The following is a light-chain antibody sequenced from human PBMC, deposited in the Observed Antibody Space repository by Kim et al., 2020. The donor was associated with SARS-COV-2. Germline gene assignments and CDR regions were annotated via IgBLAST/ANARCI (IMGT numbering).Light chain of an antibody. Sequence: QSALTQPASVSGSPGQSITISCTGTSSDVGGYNYVSWYQQHPGKAPKLMIYDVSKRPSGVSNCFSGSKSGNTASLTISGLQAEDEADYYCSSYTSSSTLFGGGTQLTVL. CDR2: DVS. V-gene: IGLV2-14*01. CDR1: SSDVGGYNY. J-gene: IGLJ2*01. CDR3: SSYTSSSTL.